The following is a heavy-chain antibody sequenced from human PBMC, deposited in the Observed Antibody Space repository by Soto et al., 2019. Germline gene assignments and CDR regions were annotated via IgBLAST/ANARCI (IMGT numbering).Heavy chain of an antibody. J-gene: IGHJ4*02. V-gene: IGHV4-39*01. D-gene: IGHD5-12*01. CDR3: ARHAGIAATIDY. CDR2: IYYTGNT. CDR1: GDSISSSRSSSYY. Sequence: QLQLQESGPGLVRPSETLSLTCTVSGDSISSSRSSSYYWGWIRQTPGKGLEWIGHIYYTGNTYYHPSLKSRVTISVDASKNQCSLKVTSVTAADTAVFYCARHAGIAATIDYWGQGSLVTVSS.